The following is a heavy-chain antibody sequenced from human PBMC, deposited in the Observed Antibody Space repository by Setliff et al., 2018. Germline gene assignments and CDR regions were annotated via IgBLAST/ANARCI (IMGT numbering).Heavy chain of an antibody. J-gene: IGHJ4*02. Sequence: VKVSCKASGNTFTGYYIHWLRQAPGQGLEWMGCINPNSGDTTFAQKFQGRVTITRDTSNSTDYMDPSRLTSDDTAVYYCAREVLSTVVAWDYWGQGTLVTVSS. CDR3: AREVLSTVVAWDY. CDR1: GNTFTGYY. D-gene: IGHD4-17*01. V-gene: IGHV1-2*02. CDR2: INPNSGDT.